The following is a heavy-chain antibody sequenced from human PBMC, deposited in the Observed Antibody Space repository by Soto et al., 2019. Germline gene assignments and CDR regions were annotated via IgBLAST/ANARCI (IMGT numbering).Heavy chain of an antibody. J-gene: IGHJ4*02. CDR2: VSAYNGYT. CDR3: ARRTSIAVPEGP. CDR1: GFTFSNYG. Sequence: QVQLVQSGAEVKKPGASVKVSCKGSGFTFSNYGFNWVRQAPGQGLEWVGWVSAYNGYTKSAQNFQDRLIMTTDTSTTPAYMELRGLRPDDPALYYCARRTSIAVPEGPWGQGTLVTVSS. V-gene: IGHV1-18*01. D-gene: IGHD6-19*01.